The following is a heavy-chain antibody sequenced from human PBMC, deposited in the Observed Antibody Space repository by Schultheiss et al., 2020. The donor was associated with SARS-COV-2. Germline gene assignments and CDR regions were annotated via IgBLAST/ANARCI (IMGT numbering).Heavy chain of an antibody. CDR2: IYYSGST. Sequence: SQTLSLTCTVSGGSVSSGDYYWSWIRQPPGKGLEWIGYIYYSGSTNYNPSLKSRVTITVDTSKNQFSLKLSSVTAADTAVYYCARRATGSFDYWGQGILVTVSS. CDR1: GGSVSSGDYY. CDR3: ARRATGSFDY. D-gene: IGHD3-10*01. J-gene: IGHJ4*02. V-gene: IGHV4-61*08.